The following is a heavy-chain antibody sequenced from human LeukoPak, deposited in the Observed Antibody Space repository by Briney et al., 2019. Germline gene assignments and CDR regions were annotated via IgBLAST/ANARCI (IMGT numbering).Heavy chain of an antibody. CDR1: GFTFSSYS. CDR2: ITASGTAM. CDR3: AGSGSYRFDY. D-gene: IGHD1-26*01. Sequence: GGSLRLSCAASGFTFSSYSMNWVRQAPGKGLEWVSHITASGTAMFYADSVKGRFTISRDNAKNSLYLQMNSLRDEDTAVYYCAGSGSYRFDYWGQGTLVTVSS. V-gene: IGHV3-48*02. J-gene: IGHJ4*02.